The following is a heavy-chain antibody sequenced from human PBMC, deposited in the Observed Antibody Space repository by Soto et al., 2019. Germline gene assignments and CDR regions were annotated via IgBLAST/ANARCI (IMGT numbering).Heavy chain of an antibody. D-gene: IGHD3-22*01. CDR3: ARVGITMIVVVIHY. CDR1: GFTFSSYA. CDR2: ISYDGSNK. Sequence: QVQLVESGGGVVQPGRSLRLSCAASGFTFSSYAMHWVRQAPGKGLEWVAVISYDGSNKYYADSVKGRFTISRDNSKNTLYLLMNSLRAEDTAVYYCARVGITMIVVVIHYWGQGTPVTVSS. J-gene: IGHJ4*02. V-gene: IGHV3-30-3*01.